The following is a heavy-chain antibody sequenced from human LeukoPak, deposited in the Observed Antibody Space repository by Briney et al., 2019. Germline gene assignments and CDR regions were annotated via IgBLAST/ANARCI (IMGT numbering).Heavy chain of an antibody. J-gene: IGHJ5*02. V-gene: IGHV4-34*01. CDR2: INHSGST. CDR1: GVSFSGYY. CDR3: ARPKGSGSYYKRWFDP. Sequence: SEALSLTCAAYGVSFSGYYWSWVRQPPGKGLEWIWEINHSGSTNYNPSLKSRVTISADTSKNQFSLKLSSVTATDTAVYYCARPKGSGSYYKRWFDPWGQGTLVTVSS. D-gene: IGHD3-10*01.